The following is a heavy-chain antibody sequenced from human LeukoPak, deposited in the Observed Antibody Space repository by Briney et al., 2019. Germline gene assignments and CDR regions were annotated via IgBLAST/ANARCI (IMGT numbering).Heavy chain of an antibody. V-gene: IGHV3-21*01. J-gene: IGHJ4*02. D-gene: IGHD3-22*01. CDR2: ISSSSSSI. CDR1: GFSFSSHS. CDR3: ARGVSSAWYFDY. Sequence: GGSLRLSCAASGFSFSSHSMNWVRQAPGKGLEWVSSISSSSSSIYYADSAKGRFTISRDNAKNSLYLQMNSLRAEDTAVYYCARGVSSAWYFDYWGRGTLVTVSS.